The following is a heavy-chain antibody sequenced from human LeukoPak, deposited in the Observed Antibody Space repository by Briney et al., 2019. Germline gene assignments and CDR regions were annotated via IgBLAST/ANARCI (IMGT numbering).Heavy chain of an antibody. CDR2: IYYSGSS. CDR1: GGSISGYH. D-gene: IGHD3-22*01. Sequence: SETLSLTCNVSGGSISGYHWSWIRQPPGKGLEWLGYIYYSGSSNYNPSLKSRVTMSADTSKNQFSLKLSSVTAADTAVYYCARVMLYDSSGYPFDYWGQGTLVTVSS. J-gene: IGHJ4*02. V-gene: IGHV4-59*01. CDR3: ARVMLYDSSGYPFDY.